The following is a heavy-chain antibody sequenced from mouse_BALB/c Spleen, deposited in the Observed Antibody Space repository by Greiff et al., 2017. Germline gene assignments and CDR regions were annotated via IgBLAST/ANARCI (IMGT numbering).Heavy chain of an antibody. CDR1: GFNIKDTY. CDR2: IDPANGNT. D-gene: IGHD4-1*02. V-gene: IGHV14-3*02. J-gene: IGHJ3*01. Sequence: VQLKQSGAELVKPGASVKLSCTASGFNIKDTYMHWVKQRPEQGLEWIGRIDPANGNTKYDPKFQGKATITADTSSNTAYLQLSSLTSEDTAVYYCAPQLGQAWFAYWGQGTLVTVSA. CDR3: APQLGQAWFAY.